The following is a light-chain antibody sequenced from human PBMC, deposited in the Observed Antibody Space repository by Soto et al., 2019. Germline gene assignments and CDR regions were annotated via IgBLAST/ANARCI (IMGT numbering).Light chain of an antibody. CDR3: CSYTIGGTLYV. CDR1: SSVVGGYNS. CDR2: DVS. J-gene: IGLJ1*01. V-gene: IGLV2-14*01. Sequence: QPALTPPASVSWSPGQSITMSRTGTSSVVGGYNSVSWYQQHPGKAPKLMIFDVSSRPSGVSNRFSGSKSGNTASLTISGLQTEDEADYYCCSYTIGGTLYVFGTGTRSPS.